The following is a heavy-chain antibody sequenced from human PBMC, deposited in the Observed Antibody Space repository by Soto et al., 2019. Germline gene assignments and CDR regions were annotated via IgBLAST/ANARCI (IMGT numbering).Heavy chain of an antibody. D-gene: IGHD3-22*01. CDR1: GFTFSSYS. V-gene: IGHV3-48*01. CDR3: AKDPTYDSSGYYFYYGMDV. J-gene: IGHJ6*02. Sequence: GGSLRLSCAASGFTFSSYSMNWVRQAPGKGLEWVSYISSSTIYYAESMKGRFTISRDNSKNSLHLQLNSLRAADTAVYYCAKDPTYDSSGYYFYYGMDVWGQGTTVTVSS. CDR2: ISSSTI.